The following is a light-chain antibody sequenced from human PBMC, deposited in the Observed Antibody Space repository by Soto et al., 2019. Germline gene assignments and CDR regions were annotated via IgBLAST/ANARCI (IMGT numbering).Light chain of an antibody. CDR3: CTYAGSRTYV. Sequence: QSALTQPASVSGSPGQSITISCTGTSSDVGSYNLVSWYQQHPGKAPKLMIYEISKRPSGVSNRFSGSKSGNTASLTIPGIQGEYEADYYCCTYAGSRTYVFGTGNKVTVL. V-gene: IGLV2-23*02. CDR1: SSDVGSYNL. J-gene: IGLJ1*01. CDR2: EIS.